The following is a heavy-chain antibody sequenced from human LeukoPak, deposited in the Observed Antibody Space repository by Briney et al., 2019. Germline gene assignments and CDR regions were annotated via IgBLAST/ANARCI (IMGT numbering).Heavy chain of an antibody. CDR2: IIPILGIA. CDR1: GGTFSSYT. D-gene: IGHD1-1*01. Sequence: VASVEVSCKASGGTFSSYTISWVRQAPGQGLEWMGRIIPILGIANYAQKSQGRVTITADKSTSTAYMELSSLRSEDTAVYYCARLGLNDRDAFDIWGQGTMVTVSS. CDR3: ARLGLNDRDAFDI. J-gene: IGHJ3*02. V-gene: IGHV1-69*02.